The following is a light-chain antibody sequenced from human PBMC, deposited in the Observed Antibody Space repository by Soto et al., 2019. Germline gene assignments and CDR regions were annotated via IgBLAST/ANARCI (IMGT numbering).Light chain of an antibody. V-gene: IGLV2-14*03. J-gene: IGLJ1*01. CDR2: DVS. CDR3: SSYTTSNTRQIV. Sequence: QSALTQPASLSGFPGQSITISCTGTNNEVGGYNYVSWYQHHPGKAPKLIIFDVSNRPSGVSNPFSGSKSGNTASLTISGLQPEDEADYYCSSYTTSNTRQIVFGTGTKVTVL. CDR1: NNEVGGYNY.